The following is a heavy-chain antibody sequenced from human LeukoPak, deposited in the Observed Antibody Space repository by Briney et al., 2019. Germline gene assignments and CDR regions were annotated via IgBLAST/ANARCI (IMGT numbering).Heavy chain of an antibody. D-gene: IGHD1/OR15-1a*01. V-gene: IGHV3-23*01. CDR2: IRGSGADK. CDR1: GFSFSTYS. J-gene: IGHJ4*02. Sequence: GWSLRLSCAASGFSFSTYSMSWVRQAPGKGLEWVSSIRGSGADKYYVDSVKGRFSISRDNSQDTLSLQMNSLRAEDTAVYYCAKISWDGRGTFDWGRGTLVTVSS. CDR3: AKISWDGRGTFD.